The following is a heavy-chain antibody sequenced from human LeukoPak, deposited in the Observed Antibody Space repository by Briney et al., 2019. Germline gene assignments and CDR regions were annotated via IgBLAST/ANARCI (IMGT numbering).Heavy chain of an antibody. CDR1: GYTFTDYY. J-gene: IGHJ4*02. CDR2: INPNSGGT. CDR3: ARARWQLVPYFDS. D-gene: IGHD6-6*01. V-gene: IGHV1-2*02. Sequence: ASVKVSCKASGYTFTDYYMHWVRQAPGQGLEWMGWINPNSGGTNFAQKFQGRVAMARDTSISTAYMELGSLRSDDTAVYYCARARWQLVPYFDSWGQGTLVTVSS.